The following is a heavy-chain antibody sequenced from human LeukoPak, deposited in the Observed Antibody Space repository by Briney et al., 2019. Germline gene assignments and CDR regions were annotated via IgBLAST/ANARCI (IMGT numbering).Heavy chain of an antibody. D-gene: IGHD3-3*01. J-gene: IGHJ6*03. Sequence: GGSLRLSCAASGFTFSSYGMHWVRQAPGKGLEWVAVIWYDGSNKYYADSVEGRFTISRDNSKNTLYLQMNSLRAEDTAVYYCAKVASRLRFLEWSSLGYMDVWGKGTTVTVSS. CDR1: GFTFSSYG. V-gene: IGHV3-33*06. CDR3: AKVASRLRFLEWSSLGYMDV. CDR2: IWYDGSNK.